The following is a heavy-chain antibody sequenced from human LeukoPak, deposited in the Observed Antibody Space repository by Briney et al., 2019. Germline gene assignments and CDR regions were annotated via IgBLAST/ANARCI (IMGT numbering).Heavy chain of an antibody. V-gene: IGHV4-61*02. CDR2: IYTSGST. CDR3: ARVLRFLEWPTWGAFDI. J-gene: IGHJ3*02. D-gene: IGHD3-3*01. Sequence: SETLSLTCTVSGGSISSGSYYWSWIRQPAGKGLEWIGRIYTSGSTNYNPSLKSRVTISVDTSKNQFSLKLSSVTAADTAVYYCARVLRFLEWPTWGAFDIWGQGTMVTVSS. CDR1: GGSISSGSYY.